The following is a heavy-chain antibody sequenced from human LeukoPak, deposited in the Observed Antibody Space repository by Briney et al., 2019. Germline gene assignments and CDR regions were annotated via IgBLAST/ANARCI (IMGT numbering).Heavy chain of an antibody. D-gene: IGHD3-10*01. J-gene: IGHJ4*02. Sequence: GRSLRLSCAASGFTFSSYAMHWVRQAPGKGLEWVAVISYDGSNKYYADSVKGRFTISRDNSKNTLYLQMNSLRAKDTAVYYCARAPPYYYGSGSYFGRLDYWGQGTLVTVSS. CDR3: ARAPPYYYGSGSYFGRLDY. V-gene: IGHV3-30*01. CDR1: GFTFSSYA. CDR2: ISYDGSNK.